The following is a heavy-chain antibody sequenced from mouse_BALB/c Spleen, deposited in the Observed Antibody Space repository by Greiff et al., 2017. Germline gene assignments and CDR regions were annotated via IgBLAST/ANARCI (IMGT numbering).Heavy chain of an antibody. CDR2: IDPSDSYT. J-gene: IGHJ4*01. CDR1: GYTFTSYW. CDR3: ARNMGYDGYSYAMDY. V-gene: IGHV1-69*02. Sequence: QVQLQQSGAELVKPGASVKLSCKASGYTFTSYWMHWVKQRPGQGLEWIGEIDPSDSYTNYNQKFKGKATLTVDKSSSTAYMQLSSLTSEDSAVYYCARNMGYDGYSYAMDYWGQGTSVTVSS. D-gene: IGHD2-3*01.